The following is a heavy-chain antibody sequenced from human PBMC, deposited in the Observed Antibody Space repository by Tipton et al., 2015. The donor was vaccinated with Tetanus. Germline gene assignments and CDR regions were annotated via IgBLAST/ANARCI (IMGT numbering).Heavy chain of an antibody. CDR1: GGSINSGGHF. Sequence: LRLSCTVSGGSINSGGHFWTWIRQRTGKGLEWIGHIRDNGNSYANPSLSGRVTMSVDTRKNQFSLNLTSMSVADTAIYYCARGTFHAFDFWGQGVQVTVSS. D-gene: IGHD2/OR15-2a*01. V-gene: IGHV4-31*03. J-gene: IGHJ4*02. CDR3: ARGTFHAFDF. CDR2: IRDNGNS.